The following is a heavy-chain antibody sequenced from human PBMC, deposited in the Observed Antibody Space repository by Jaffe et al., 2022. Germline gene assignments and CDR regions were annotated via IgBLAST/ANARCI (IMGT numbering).Heavy chain of an antibody. D-gene: IGHD3-3*01. J-gene: IGHJ6*03. CDR1: GGTFSSYA. V-gene: IGHV1-69*01. CDR2: IIPIFGTA. Sequence: QVQLVQSGAEVKKPGSSVKVSCKASGGTFSSYAISWVRQAPGQGLEWMGGIIPIFGTANYAQKFQGRVTITADESTSTAYMELSSLRSEDTAVYYCARAGAGDFWSGYYTDGGSYYYYYYMDVWGKGTTVTVSS. CDR3: ARAGAGDFWSGYYTDGGSYYYYYYMDV.